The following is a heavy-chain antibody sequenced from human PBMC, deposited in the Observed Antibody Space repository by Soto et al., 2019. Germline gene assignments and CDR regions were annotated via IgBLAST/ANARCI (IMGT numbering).Heavy chain of an antibody. CDR1: GGSISSGDYY. CDR3: ARDLYSSGWYRDY. D-gene: IGHD6-19*01. V-gene: IGHV4-30-4*01. Sequence: SETLSLTCTVSGGSISSGDYYWSWIRQPPGKGLEWIGYIYYSGSTYYNPSLKSRVTISVDTSKNQFSLKLSSVTAADTAVYYCARDLYSSGWYRDYWGQGTLVTVSS. J-gene: IGHJ4*02. CDR2: IYYSGST.